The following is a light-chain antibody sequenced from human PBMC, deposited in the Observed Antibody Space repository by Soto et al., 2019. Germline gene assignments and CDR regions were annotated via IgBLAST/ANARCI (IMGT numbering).Light chain of an antibody. Sequence: VVLTQFPCTLSLSPGETATLSCGASQRVSNNFLGWYQQKPGLPPRLLIYDATSSANGITERFSGRGSGTHFTRPISRLEHEDVSVYYCQQYGSTPWTFGRGTKVEMK. CDR1: QRVSNNF. J-gene: IGKJ1*01. CDR2: DAT. CDR3: QQYGSTPWT. V-gene: IGKV3D-20*01.